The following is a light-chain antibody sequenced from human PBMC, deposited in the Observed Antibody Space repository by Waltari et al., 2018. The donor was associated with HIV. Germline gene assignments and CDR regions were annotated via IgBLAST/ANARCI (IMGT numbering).Light chain of an antibody. Sequence: EIVMTQSPVTLSMSPGERATLSCRASQSVSTNLAWYQQKPGQAPRLLIYGASTGATGIPARFSGSVSGTKFTLTISILQSEDFAVYYCQQYNNWPGITFGPGTKVDIK. V-gene: IGKV3-15*01. CDR2: GAS. J-gene: IGKJ3*01. CDR3: QQYNNWPGIT. CDR1: QSVSTN.